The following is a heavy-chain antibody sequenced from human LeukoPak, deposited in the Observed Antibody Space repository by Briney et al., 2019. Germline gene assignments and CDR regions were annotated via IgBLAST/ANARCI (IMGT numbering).Heavy chain of an antibody. CDR3: ARDESGDNDAFDI. V-gene: IGHV3-21*01. D-gene: IGHD2-21*01. J-gene: IGHJ3*02. Sequence: GGSLRLSCAASGFSFSDYTMNWVRLAPGKGLEWVSSISGSSNYICYADSVKGRFTISRGNAKNSLCLQMNSLRVEDTAVYYCARDESGDNDAFDIWGRGTMVTVSS. CDR2: ISGSSNYI. CDR1: GFSFSDYT.